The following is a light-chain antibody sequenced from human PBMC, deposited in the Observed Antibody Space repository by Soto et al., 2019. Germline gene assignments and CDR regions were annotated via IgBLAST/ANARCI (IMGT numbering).Light chain of an antibody. V-gene: IGKV3-11*01. CDR2: GAS. J-gene: IGKJ5*01. CDR1: QSVRNNY. Sequence: ENVLTQSPGTLSLSPGEGATLSCRASQSVRNNYLAWYQQKPGQAPRLLIYGASNRATGIPARFSGSGFGTDFTLTISSLEPEDAAVYYCQQRSNWPPITFGQGTRLEIK. CDR3: QQRSNWPPIT.